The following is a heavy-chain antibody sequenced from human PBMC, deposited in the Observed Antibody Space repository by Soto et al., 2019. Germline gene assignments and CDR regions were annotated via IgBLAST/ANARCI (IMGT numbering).Heavy chain of an antibody. J-gene: IGHJ5*02. D-gene: IGHD2-21*02. Sequence: SETLSLTCTVSGGSISSGGYYWSWIRQHPGKGLEWIGYIYYSGSTYYNPSLKSRVTISVDTSKNQFSLKLSSVTAADTAVYYCVRTARQGAVAPHWFDRWGQGTQVTVS. CDR2: IYYSGST. CDR1: GGSISSGGYY. V-gene: IGHV4-31*03. CDR3: VRTARQGAVAPHWFDR.